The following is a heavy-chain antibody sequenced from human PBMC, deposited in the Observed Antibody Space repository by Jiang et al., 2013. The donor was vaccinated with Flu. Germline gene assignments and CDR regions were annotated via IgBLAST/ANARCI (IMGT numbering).Heavy chain of an antibody. CDR1: GGSISGTSYY. D-gene: IGHD2-15*01. CDR3: ARHHRYSPRWFDP. V-gene: IGHV4-39*01. Sequence: FTVSGGSISGTSYYWGWIRQPPGKGLEWIGSXFFNGHTYYSPSLTSRVTISVDTSKNQFSLKLTSVTAADTAVYHCARHHRYSPRWFDPWGQGTLVIVSS. CDR2: XFFNGHT. J-gene: IGHJ5*02.